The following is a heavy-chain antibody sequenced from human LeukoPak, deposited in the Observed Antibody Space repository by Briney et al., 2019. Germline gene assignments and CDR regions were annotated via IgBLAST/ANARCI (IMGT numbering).Heavy chain of an antibody. CDR1: GGSISSDTYY. CDR2: IYYTGST. J-gene: IGHJ6*02. V-gene: IGHV4-39*01. CDR3: AGPSRVIVVPAARSYYYGMDV. Sequence: SETLSLTCTVSGGSISSDTYYWGWIRQPPGKGLEWIGSIYYTGSTYYNPSLKSRVTISVDTSKNQFSLKLSSVTAADTAVYYCAGPSRVIVVPAARSYYYGMDVWGQGTTVTVSS. D-gene: IGHD2-2*01.